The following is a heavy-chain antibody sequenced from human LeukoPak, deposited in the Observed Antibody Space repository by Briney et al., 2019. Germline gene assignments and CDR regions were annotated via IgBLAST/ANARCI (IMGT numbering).Heavy chain of an antibody. CDR1: GFTFSSYA. CDR3: LRARVVIYSFDY. V-gene: IGHV3-23*01. CDR2: ISGSGVST. Sequence: PGGSLRLSCAASGFTFSSYAMSWVRQAPGKGLEWVSGISGSGVSTYNADPGKGRCTISRDNSKKTMYLQMKSLRAEDTAVYYCLRARVVIYSFDYWGQGTLVTVCS. J-gene: IGHJ4*02. D-gene: IGHD3-22*01.